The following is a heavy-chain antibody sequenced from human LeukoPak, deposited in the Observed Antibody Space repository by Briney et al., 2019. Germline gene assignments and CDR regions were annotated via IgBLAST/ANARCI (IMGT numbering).Heavy chain of an antibody. D-gene: IGHD6-13*01. Sequence: SETLSLTCTVSGGSISSYYWSWIRQPAGKGLEWIGRIYTSGSTNYNPSLKSRVTMSVDTSKNQFSLKLSSVTAEDTAVYYCARGPAAGTGSYYYYYYMDVWGKGTTVTVSS. CDR3: ARGPAAGTGSYYYYYYMDV. CDR1: GGSISSYY. V-gene: IGHV4-4*07. J-gene: IGHJ6*03. CDR2: IYTSGST.